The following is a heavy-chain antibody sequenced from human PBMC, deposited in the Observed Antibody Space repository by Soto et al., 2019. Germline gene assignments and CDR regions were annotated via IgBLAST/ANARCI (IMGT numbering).Heavy chain of an antibody. CDR1: GFTFSSYA. D-gene: IGHD3-22*01. CDR2: ISGSGGST. V-gene: IGHV3-23*01. J-gene: IGHJ4*02. Sequence: HPGGSLRLSCAASGFTFSSYAMSWVRQAPGKGLEWVSAISGSGGSTYYADSVKGRFTISRDNSKNTLYLQMNSLRAEDTAVYYCAKVTTYYYDSSGYYDYWGQGTLVTVSS. CDR3: AKVTTYYYDSSGYYDY.